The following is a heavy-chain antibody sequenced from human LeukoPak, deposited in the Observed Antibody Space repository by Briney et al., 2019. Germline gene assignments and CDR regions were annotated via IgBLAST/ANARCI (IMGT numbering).Heavy chain of an antibody. Sequence: SETLSLTCTVSGDSITSGSYYWSWIRQPAGKGLEWIGRIYTTGSTSYNPSLKSRVTISVDKSKNQFSLKLSSVTAADTAVYYCARESSKWELLRGDAYYFDYWGQGTLVTVSS. CDR1: GDSITSGSYY. V-gene: IGHV4-61*02. D-gene: IGHD1-26*01. CDR2: IYTTGST. J-gene: IGHJ4*02. CDR3: ARESSKWELLRGDAYYFDY.